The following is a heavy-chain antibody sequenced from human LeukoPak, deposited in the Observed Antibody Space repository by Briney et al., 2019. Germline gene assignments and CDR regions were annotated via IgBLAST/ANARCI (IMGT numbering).Heavy chain of an antibody. CDR2: ISSSGNTI. J-gene: IGHJ6*02. Sequence: GGSLRLSCAASEFTFTSYELNWVRQAPGKGLEWVSYISSSGNTISYADSVKGRFTISRDNSKNTLYLQMNSLRAEDTAVYYCARDHSPDTVTLYGMDVWGQGTTVTVSS. CDR3: ARDHSPDTVTLYGMDV. V-gene: IGHV3-48*03. D-gene: IGHD4-17*01. CDR1: EFTFTSYE.